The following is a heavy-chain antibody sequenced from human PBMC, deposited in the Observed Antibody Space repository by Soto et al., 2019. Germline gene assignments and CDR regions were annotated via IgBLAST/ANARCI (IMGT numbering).Heavy chain of an antibody. CDR1: GFTFTSSG. J-gene: IGHJ6*02. D-gene: IGHD1-7*01. V-gene: IGHV1-58*01. CDR3: AADMTPPTGTTPVYGMDV. Sequence: GASGKVSCKASGFTFTSSGVQWGRQARGQSLEWIGWIVVGSGNTNYAQKFQERVTITRDMSTSTAYMELSSLRSEDTAVYYCAADMTPPTGTTPVYGMDVWGQGTTVTVSS. CDR2: IVVGSGNT.